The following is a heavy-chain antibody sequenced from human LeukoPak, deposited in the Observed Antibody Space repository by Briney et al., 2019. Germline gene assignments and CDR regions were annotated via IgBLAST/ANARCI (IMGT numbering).Heavy chain of an antibody. CDR2: IYHSGST. D-gene: IGHD2-15*01. J-gene: IGHJ4*02. CDR3: ASKRQILGYCSGGSCYSPFDY. V-gene: IGHV4-59*01. CDR1: GGSFSSFY. Sequence: SETLSLTCTVSGGSFSSFYWSWIRQPPGKGLEWIGDIYHSGSTNYNSSLKSRVTISVDTSKNQFSLKLSSVTAADTAVYYCASKRQILGYCSGGSCYSPFDYWGQGTLVTVSS.